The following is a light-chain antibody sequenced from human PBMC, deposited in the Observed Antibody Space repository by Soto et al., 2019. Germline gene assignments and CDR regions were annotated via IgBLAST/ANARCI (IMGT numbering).Light chain of an antibody. CDR3: QQRSIWPWT. CDR2: DAS. CDR1: QSVSSSY. J-gene: IGKJ1*01. Sequence: EIVLTQSPGTLSLSPGERATLSCRASQSVSSSYLAWYQQKPGQAPRLLIYDASKRATGIPARFSGSGSGTDFTLTISSLEPEDFAVYYCQQRSIWPWTFGQGTKVEIK. V-gene: IGKV3D-20*02.